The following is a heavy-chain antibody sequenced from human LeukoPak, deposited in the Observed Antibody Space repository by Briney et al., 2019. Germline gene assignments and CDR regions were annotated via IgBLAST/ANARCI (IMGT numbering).Heavy chain of an antibody. CDR2: IYYSGST. CDR3: AREGDTIFGVVNAFDI. D-gene: IGHD3-3*01. Sequence: PSETLSLTCTVSGGSISSYYWSWIRQPPGKGLEWIGYIYYSGSTNYNPSLKSRVTISVDTSKNQFSPKLSSVTAADTAVYYCAREGDTIFGVVNAFDIWGQGTMVAVSS. CDR1: GGSISSYY. J-gene: IGHJ3*02. V-gene: IGHV4-59*01.